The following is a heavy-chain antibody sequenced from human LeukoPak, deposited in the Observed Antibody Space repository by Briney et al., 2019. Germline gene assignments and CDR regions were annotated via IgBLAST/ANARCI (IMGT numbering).Heavy chain of an antibody. V-gene: IGHV4-34*01. CDR2: INHSGST. J-gene: IGHJ3*02. D-gene: IGHD4-11*01. Sequence: SETLSLTSAVYGGSFSGLNWSWIRQPPGKGLEWIGEINHSGSTNYNPSFKSRVTISVDMSKKQFSLKLSSVTAADTAVYYCARGTYGNWYDAFDIWGQGTMVTVSS. CDR3: ARGTYGNWYDAFDI. CDR1: GGSFSGLN.